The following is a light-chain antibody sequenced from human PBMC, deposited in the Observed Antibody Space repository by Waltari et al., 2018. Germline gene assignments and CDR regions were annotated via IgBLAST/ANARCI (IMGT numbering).Light chain of an antibody. CDR3: SSYAGSNKLI. Sequence: QSALTQPPSASGSPGQTVIISCTGTSSDLGAYKYVSWYQQIPGRAPALIIYGVDRRPPGVPYRFSGSKSGNTASLTGAGLQTEDEGDYYCSSYAGSNKLIFGGVTKLTVL. CDR2: GVD. CDR1: SSDLGAYKY. V-gene: IGLV2-8*01. J-gene: IGLJ2*01.